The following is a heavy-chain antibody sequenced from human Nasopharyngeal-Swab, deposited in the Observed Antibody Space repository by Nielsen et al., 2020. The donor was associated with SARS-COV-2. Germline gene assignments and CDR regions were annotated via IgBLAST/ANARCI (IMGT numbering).Heavy chain of an antibody. D-gene: IGHD2-2*01. Sequence: ASVKVSCKASGYTFTSYAMHWVRQAPGQRLEWMGWINAGNGNTKYSQKFQGRVTITRDTSASTAYMELSSLRSEDTAVYYCARDVCSSTSCYRHFDLWGRGTLVTVSS. J-gene: IGHJ2*01. CDR2: INAGNGNT. CDR3: ARDVCSSTSCYRHFDL. V-gene: IGHV1-3*01. CDR1: GYTFTSYA.